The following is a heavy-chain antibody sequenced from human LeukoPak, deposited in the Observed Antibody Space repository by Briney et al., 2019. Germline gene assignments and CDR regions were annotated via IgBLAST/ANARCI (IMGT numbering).Heavy chain of an antibody. Sequence: SETLSLTCAVSGGSISSSNWWSWVRQPPGKGLEWIGEINHSGSTNYNLSLKSRVTISVDTSKNQFSLKLSSVTAADTAVYYCARGRYSRACDYWGQGTLVTVSS. V-gene: IGHV4-4*02. D-gene: IGHD6-13*01. CDR2: INHSGST. J-gene: IGHJ4*02. CDR3: ARGRYSRACDY. CDR1: GGSISSSNW.